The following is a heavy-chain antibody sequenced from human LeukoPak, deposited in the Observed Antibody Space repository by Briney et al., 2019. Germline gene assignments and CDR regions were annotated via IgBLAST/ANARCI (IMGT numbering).Heavy chain of an antibody. CDR2: ICIMGSST. J-gene: IGHJ4*02. CDR3: AKAEGSYKTLIDY. D-gene: IGHD3-10*01. CDR1: GFTFTICA. V-gene: IGHV3-23*05. Sequence: GGSLRLSCAASGFTFTICAMNWVRQAPGKGLEWVSGICIMGSSTYYADSVKGRFTISRDSSKNTVYLQMSSLRAEDTAVYYSAKAEGSYKTLIDYWGQGTLVT.